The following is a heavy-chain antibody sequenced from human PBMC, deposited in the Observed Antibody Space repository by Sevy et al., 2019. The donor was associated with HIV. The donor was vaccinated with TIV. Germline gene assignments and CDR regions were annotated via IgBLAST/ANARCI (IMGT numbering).Heavy chain of an antibody. CDR2: ISSSSSTI. D-gene: IGHD4-17*01. V-gene: IGHV3-48*02. CDR1: GFTFSSYS. CDR3: ARAGDYGDLRLDY. Sequence: GGSLRLSCAASGFTFSSYSMNWVRQAPGKGLEWVSYISSSSSTIYYADSVKGRFTISRDNAKNSLNLQMNSLRDEDTAVYYCARAGDYGDLRLDYWGQGTLVTVSS. J-gene: IGHJ4*02.